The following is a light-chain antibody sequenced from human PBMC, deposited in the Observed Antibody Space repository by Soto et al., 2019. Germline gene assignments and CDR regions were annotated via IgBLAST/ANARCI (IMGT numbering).Light chain of an antibody. CDR2: KDT. V-gene: IGLV3-25*03. Sequence: SYELAQPPSVSVSPGQTARITCSGDALTKQYACWYQLKPGQAPVLAMYKDTERPSGIPERFSGSSSGTTVTLTISGVQAEDEADYYCLSADNSGTYRVFGGGTQLTVL. CDR1: ALTKQY. J-gene: IGLJ3*02. CDR3: LSADNSGTYRV.